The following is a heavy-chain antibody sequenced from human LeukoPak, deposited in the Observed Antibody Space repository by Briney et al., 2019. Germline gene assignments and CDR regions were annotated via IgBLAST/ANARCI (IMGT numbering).Heavy chain of an antibody. CDR2: TYYSGST. J-gene: IGHJ4*02. CDR1: GGSISSYY. V-gene: IGHV4-59*01. Sequence: PSETLSLTCTVSGGSISSYYWGWIRQPPGKGLEWIGYTYYSGSTNYNPSLKSRVTISVDTSKNQFSLRLSSVTAADTAVYYCARDRGYSYGFEYWGQGTLVTVSS. D-gene: IGHD5-18*01. CDR3: ARDRGYSYGFEY.